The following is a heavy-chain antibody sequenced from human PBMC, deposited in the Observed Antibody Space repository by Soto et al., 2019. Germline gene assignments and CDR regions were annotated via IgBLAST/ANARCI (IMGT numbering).Heavy chain of an antibody. D-gene: IGHD6-13*01. CDR2: IIPIFGTA. Sequence: SVKVSCKASGGTFSSYAISWVRQAPGQGLEWMGGIIPIFGTANYAQKFQGRVTITADESTSTAYMELSSLRSEDTAVYYCARDRWYSSSWYVDYWGQGXLVTVYS. CDR1: GGTFSSYA. J-gene: IGHJ4*02. V-gene: IGHV1-69*13. CDR3: ARDRWYSSSWYVDY.